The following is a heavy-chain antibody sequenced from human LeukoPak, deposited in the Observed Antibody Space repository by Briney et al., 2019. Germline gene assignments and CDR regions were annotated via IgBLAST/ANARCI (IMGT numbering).Heavy chain of an antibody. CDR2: INHSGST. Sequence: SETLSLTCAVYGGSFSGYYWSWIRQPPGKGLEWIGEINHSGSTKYNPSLKSRVTISVDTSKNQFSLKLSSVTAADTAVYYCARLKSYYYYYYMDVWGKGTTVTVSS. J-gene: IGHJ6*03. CDR1: GGSFSGYY. V-gene: IGHV4-34*01. CDR3: ARLKSYYYYYYMDV.